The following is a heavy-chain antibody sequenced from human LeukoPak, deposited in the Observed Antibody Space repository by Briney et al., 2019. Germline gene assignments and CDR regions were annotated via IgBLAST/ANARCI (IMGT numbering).Heavy chain of an antibody. CDR2: ISGSGGST. V-gene: IGHV3-23*01. CDR3: AKYYYDSSGYYYDAFDI. Sequence: GGSLRLSCAASGFTLSSYAMSWVRQAPGKGREWVSAISGSGGSTYYADSVKGRFTISRDNSKNTLYLQMNSLRAEDTAVYYCAKYYYDSSGYYYDAFDIWGQGTMVTVSS. J-gene: IGHJ3*02. D-gene: IGHD3-22*01. CDR1: GFTLSSYA.